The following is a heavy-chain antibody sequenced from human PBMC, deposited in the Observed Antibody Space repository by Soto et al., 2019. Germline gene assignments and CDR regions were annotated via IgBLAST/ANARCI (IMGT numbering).Heavy chain of an antibody. Sequence: TSETLSLTSSVSGDSISSGNKYWSWIRQAPGKGLEWIGYIFSSGTTYYNPSLKSRLTMSLDTSQNQFSLRLNSVTDADTAVYYCARVPSPFDYYYAMDVWGQGTTVTVCS. V-gene: IGHV4-30-4*01. CDR1: GDSISSGNKY. D-gene: IGHD3-16*01. CDR3: ARVPSPFDYYYAMDV. CDR2: IFSSGTT. J-gene: IGHJ6*02.